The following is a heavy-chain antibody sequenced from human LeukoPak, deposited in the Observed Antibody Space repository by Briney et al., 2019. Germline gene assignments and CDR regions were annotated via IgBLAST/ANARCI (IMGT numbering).Heavy chain of an antibody. V-gene: IGHV4-59*08. J-gene: IGHJ3*02. CDR3: ARRSDAFDI. Sequence: SETLSLTCTVPGGSISSNNWSWIRQPPGKGLEWIGYISYSGSTNYNPSLKSRVTISVDTSKNQFSLKVNSVTAADTAVYYCARRSDAFDIWGQGTMVTVSS. CDR1: GGSISSNN. CDR2: ISYSGST. D-gene: IGHD1-26*01.